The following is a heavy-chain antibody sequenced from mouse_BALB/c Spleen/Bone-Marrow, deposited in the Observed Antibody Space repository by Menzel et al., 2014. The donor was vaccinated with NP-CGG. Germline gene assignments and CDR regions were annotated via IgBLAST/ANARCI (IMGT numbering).Heavy chain of an antibody. CDR1: GYTFTSYY. Sequence: QVQLQQSGAELVKPGASVKLSCKASGYTFTSYYMYCVKQRPGQGLEWFGEINPSNGGTNFNEKFKNKATLTVDKSSSTAYMQLSSLTSEDSAVYYCSRGRRDALDYWCQGTSVTVSS. CDR3: SRGRRDALDY. V-gene: IGHV1S81*02. J-gene: IGHJ4*01. CDR2: INPSNGGT.